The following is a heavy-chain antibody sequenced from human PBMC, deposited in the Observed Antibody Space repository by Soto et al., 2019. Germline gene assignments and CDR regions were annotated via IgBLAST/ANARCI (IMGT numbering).Heavy chain of an antibody. CDR2: IDPSDSYT. J-gene: IGHJ3*02. CDR1: GYSFTSYW. CDR3: ARLSKDSRTEDAVDI. V-gene: IGHV5-10-1*01. D-gene: IGHD3-22*01. Sequence: GESLTISCKGSGYSFTSYWISWVRQMPGKGLEWMGRIDPSDSYTNYSPSFQGHVTISADKSISTAYLQWSSLKASDTAMYYCARLSKDSRTEDAVDIWGQGTMVTVSS.